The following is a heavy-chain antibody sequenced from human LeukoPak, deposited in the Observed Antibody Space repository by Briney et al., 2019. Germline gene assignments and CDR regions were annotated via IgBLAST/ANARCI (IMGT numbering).Heavy chain of an antibody. J-gene: IGHJ6*02. CDR1: GFTFTKYS. CDR3: ARDRVVCSGGTGSLSGLDV. D-gene: IGHD2-15*01. V-gene: IGHV3-21*01. Sequence: GGSLRLSCAASGFTFTKYSMNWVRQAPGKGLEWVSSISSSGSYIYYADSVKGRFTISRDNAKNSLYLQMNSLGAEDTAVYYCARDRVVCSGGTGSLSGLDVWGQGTTVTVPS. CDR2: ISSSGSYI.